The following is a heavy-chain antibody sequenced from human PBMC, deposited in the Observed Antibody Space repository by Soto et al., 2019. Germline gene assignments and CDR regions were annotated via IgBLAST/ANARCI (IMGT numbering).Heavy chain of an antibody. J-gene: IGHJ6*02. CDR1: GVSVSTYIYY. CDR2: VYYSGST. Sequence: SETLSLTCSVSGVSVSTYIYYWTWIRQPPGKGLEWIGNVYYSGSTKYNPSLKSRVTLSVDTSKNQFSLKLTSVTAADTAVYYCARKIDKYYFYGLDVWGQGTTVTVSS. CDR3: ARKIDKYYFYGLDV. V-gene: IGHV4-61*01.